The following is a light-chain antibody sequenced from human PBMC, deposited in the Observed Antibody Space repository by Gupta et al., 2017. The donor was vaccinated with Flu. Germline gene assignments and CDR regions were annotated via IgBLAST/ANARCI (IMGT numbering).Light chain of an antibody. CDR2: KAS. CDR1: QSISSW. CDR3: QQYNSYSLYS. Sequence: DTQMTQSPSTLSASVGDRVTITCRASQSISSWLAWYQQKPGKAPKLLIYKASSFESGVPSRFSGSGSGTEFTLTISSLQPDDFATYYCQQYNSYSLYSFGQGTKLEIK. J-gene: IGKJ2*03. V-gene: IGKV1-5*03.